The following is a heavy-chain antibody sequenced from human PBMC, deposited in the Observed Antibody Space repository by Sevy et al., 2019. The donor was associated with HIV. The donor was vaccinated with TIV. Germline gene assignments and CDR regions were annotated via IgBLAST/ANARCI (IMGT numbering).Heavy chain of an antibody. D-gene: IGHD3-10*01. CDR1: GYIFSEYY. CDR2: INPNNDYT. V-gene: IGHV1-2*02. Sequence: ASVKVSCKASGYIFSEYYIHWVRQAPGQGLEWMAWINPNNDYTNYAQKFQGRLTLTRDTPITTAYMELSGLRSDDTAVYYCARAPHFGSGNYHFWGQGTLVTVSS. CDR3: ARAPHFGSGNYHF. J-gene: IGHJ4*02.